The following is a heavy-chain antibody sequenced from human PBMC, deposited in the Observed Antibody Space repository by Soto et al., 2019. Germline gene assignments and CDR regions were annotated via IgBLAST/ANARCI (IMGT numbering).Heavy chain of an antibody. J-gene: IGHJ4*02. CDR1: GFTFSSYG. CDR3: AKDLNVWGSYRLLLDY. D-gene: IGHD3-16*02. V-gene: IGHV3-30*18. Sequence: QVQLVESGGGVVQPGRSLRLSCAASGFTFSSYGMHWVRQAPGKGLEWVAVISYDGSNKYYADSVKGRFTISRDNSKNTLYLHMNSLRAEDTAVYYCAKDLNVWGSYRLLLDYWGQGTLVTVSS. CDR2: ISYDGSNK.